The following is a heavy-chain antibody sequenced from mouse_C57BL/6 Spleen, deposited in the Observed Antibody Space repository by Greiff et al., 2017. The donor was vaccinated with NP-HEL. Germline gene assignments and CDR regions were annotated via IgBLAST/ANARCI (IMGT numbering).Heavy chain of an antibody. J-gene: IGHJ3*01. V-gene: IGHV1-7*01. CDR1: GYTFTSYW. D-gene: IGHD2-4*01. CDR2: INPSSGYT. CDR3: ANDYDGFAY. Sequence: VQGVESGAELAKPGASVKLSCKASGYTFTSYWMHWVKQRPGQGLEWIGYINPSSGYTKYNQKFKDKATLTADKSSSTAYMQLSSLTYEDSAVYYCANDYDGFAYWGQGTLVTVSA.